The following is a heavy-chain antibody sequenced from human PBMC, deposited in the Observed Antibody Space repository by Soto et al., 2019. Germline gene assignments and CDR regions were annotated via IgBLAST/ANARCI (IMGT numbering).Heavy chain of an antibody. D-gene: IGHD5-12*01. CDR2: IYSGGST. J-gene: IGHJ4*02. CDR3: ARDSGYRGYAFDY. Sequence: GGSLRLSYAASECSVSKNYMGWIRPAPGKGLEWVSLIYSGGSTYYADSAKGRFTISRDNSKNTLHLQMNSLRAEDTAVYYCARDSGYRGYAFDYWGQGTLVTVSS. V-gene: IGHV3-53*01. CDR1: ECSVSKNY.